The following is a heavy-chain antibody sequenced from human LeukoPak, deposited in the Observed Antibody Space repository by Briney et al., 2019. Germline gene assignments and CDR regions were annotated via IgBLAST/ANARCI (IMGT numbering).Heavy chain of an antibody. D-gene: IGHD1-26*01. CDR1: GYTFTSNY. Sequence: VASVKVSCKASGYTFTSNYMLWVRQAPGQGLKWMGIINPSGGSTSYAQKFQGRVTMTRDTSTSTVYMELSSLRSEDTAVYYCARVGGNYPINWGQGSLVTVSS. V-gene: IGHV1-46*01. J-gene: IGHJ4*02. CDR2: INPSGGST. CDR3: ARVGGNYPIN.